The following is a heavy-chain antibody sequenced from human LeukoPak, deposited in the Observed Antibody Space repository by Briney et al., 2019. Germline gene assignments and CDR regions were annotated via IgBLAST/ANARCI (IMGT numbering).Heavy chain of an antibody. CDR2: ISGSGGST. D-gene: IGHD3-22*01. J-gene: IGHJ4*02. V-gene: IGHV3-23*01. CDR3: AKEWIRITMIVVVINPYYFDY. CDR1: GFTFSSYA. Sequence: GGSLRLSCAASGFTFSSYAMNWVRQAPGKGLEWVSAISGSGGSTYYADSVKGRFTISRDNSKNTLYLQMNSLRAEDTAVYYCAKEWIRITMIVVVINPYYFDYWGQGTLVTVSS.